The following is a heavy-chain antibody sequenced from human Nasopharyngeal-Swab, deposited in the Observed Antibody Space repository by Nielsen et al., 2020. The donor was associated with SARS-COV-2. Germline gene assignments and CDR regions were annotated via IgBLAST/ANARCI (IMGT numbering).Heavy chain of an antibody. J-gene: IGHJ1*01. CDR1: GFTFITYA. V-gene: IGHV3-23*01. CDR2: ISGSGDNT. Sequence: GGPLRLSFAASGFTFITYARSWVRQAPGKGLDGVSGISGSGDNTYYADPVKGRFTISRDNSKNTLELHMNSLRAEDTAVYYCAKGVPGIAAAGTGYFQHWGQGTLVTVSS. CDR3: AKGVPGIAAAGTGYFQH. D-gene: IGHD6-13*01.